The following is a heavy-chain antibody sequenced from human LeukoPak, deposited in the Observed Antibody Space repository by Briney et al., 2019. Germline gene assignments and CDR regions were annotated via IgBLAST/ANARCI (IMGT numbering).Heavy chain of an antibody. CDR2: INHRGDT. CDR3: ARGPTISETGYFDY. J-gene: IGHJ4*03. D-gene: IGHD1-1*01. CDR1: GGSFSAYY. V-gene: IGHV4-34*01. Sequence: KPSETLSLTCAVYGGSFSAYYWSWIRQSPGKGLEWIAEINHRGDTNYNPSVKSRVSISVDTSKNQFSLKVTSLTAADTAVYYCARGPTISETGYFDYWGQRTLVTASS.